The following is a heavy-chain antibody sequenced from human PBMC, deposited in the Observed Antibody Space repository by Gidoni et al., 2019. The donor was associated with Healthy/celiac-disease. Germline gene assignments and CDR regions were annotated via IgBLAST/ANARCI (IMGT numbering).Heavy chain of an antibody. V-gene: IGHV3-23*01. CDR2: ISGSGGST. CDR3: AKDRCIAAAGTCVWFDP. CDR1: GFTFSSYA. D-gene: IGHD6-13*01. Sequence: EVQLLESGGGLVQPGGSLRLSCAASGFTFSSYAMSWVRQAPGKGLEWVSAISGSGGSTYYADSVKGRFTISRDNSKNTLYLQMNSLRAEDTAVYYCAKDRCIAAAGTCVWFDPWGQGTLVTVSS. J-gene: IGHJ5*02.